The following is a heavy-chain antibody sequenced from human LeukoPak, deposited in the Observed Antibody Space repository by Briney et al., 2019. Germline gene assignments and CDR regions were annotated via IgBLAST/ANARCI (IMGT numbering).Heavy chain of an antibody. CDR2: IIPIFGTA. D-gene: IGHD3-3*01. CDR3: ARGESWSADNYYYYYMDV. Sequence: SVKVSCKASGGTFSSYAISWVRQAPGQGLEWMGGIIPIFGTANYAQKFQGRVTITTDESTSTAYMELSSLRSEDTAVYYCARGESWSADNYYYYYMDVWGKGTTVTVSS. J-gene: IGHJ6*03. V-gene: IGHV1-69*05. CDR1: GGTFSSYA.